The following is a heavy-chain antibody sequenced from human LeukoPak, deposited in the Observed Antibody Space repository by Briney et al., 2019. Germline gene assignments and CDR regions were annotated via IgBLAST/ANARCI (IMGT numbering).Heavy chain of an antibody. Sequence: PSETLSRTCTVSSYSISSGYYWGWIRQPPGKGLEWIGSISRSGSTFYNPSLKSRVTISVDTSKNQFSLKLSSVTPADTAVYYCARDLSNSYGRIDYWGLGTLVTVSS. V-gene: IGHV4-38-2*02. J-gene: IGHJ4*02. CDR1: SYSISSGYY. CDR3: ARDLSNSYGRIDY. D-gene: IGHD5-18*01. CDR2: ISRSGST.